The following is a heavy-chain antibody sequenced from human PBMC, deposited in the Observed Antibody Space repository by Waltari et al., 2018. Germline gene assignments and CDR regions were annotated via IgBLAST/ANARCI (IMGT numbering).Heavy chain of an antibody. CDR1: GGSISSSSYY. CDR3: ARPWYYYGSSGYFADAFDI. V-gene: IGHV4-39*01. D-gene: IGHD3-22*01. J-gene: IGHJ3*02. CDR2: IYYSGST. Sequence: QLQLQASGPGLVKPSETLSLICTVSGGSISSSSYYWGWIRQPPGKGLEWIGSIYYSGSTYYNPSLKSRVTISVDTSKNQFSLKLSSVTAADTAVYYCARPWYYYGSSGYFADAFDIWGQGTMVTVSS.